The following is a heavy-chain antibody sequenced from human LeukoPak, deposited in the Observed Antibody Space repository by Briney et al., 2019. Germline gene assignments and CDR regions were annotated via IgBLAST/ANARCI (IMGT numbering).Heavy chain of an antibody. D-gene: IGHD1-26*01. J-gene: IGHJ4*02. CDR1: GFTFSSYW. CDR2: IRYNGSNK. CDR3: AKEAERGAGFGY. Sequence: GGSLRLSCAASGFTFSSYWMNWVRQAPGKGLEWVAFIRYNGSNKYYADSVKGRFAISRDNSKNTLYLQMNSLRAEDAAVYYCAKEAERGAGFGYWGQGTLVTVSS. V-gene: IGHV3-30*02.